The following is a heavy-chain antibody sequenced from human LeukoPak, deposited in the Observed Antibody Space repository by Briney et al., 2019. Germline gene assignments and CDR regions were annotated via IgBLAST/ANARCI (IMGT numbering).Heavy chain of an antibody. CDR2: IRYDGSNK. J-gene: IGHJ4*02. CDR3: AKPSEVVFLAED. CDR1: GFTFRSYG. Sequence: GGSLRLSCAASGFTFRSYGMEWVGQAPGKGLEGVAFIRYDGSNKYYADSVKGRFTISRDNSKSTLYLQMNSLRAEDTAVCYCAKPSEVVFLAEDWGQGTLVTVSS. D-gene: IGHD2-2*01. V-gene: IGHV3-30*02.